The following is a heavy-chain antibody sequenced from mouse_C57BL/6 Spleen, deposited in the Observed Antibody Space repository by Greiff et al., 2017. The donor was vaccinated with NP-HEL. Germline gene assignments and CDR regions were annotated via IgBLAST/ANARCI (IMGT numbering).Heavy chain of an antibody. J-gene: IGHJ4*01. CDR1: GFTFSDYG. CDR3: ARTGAMDY. Sequence: EVQVVESGGGLVKPGGSLKLSCAASGFTFSDYGMHWVRQAPEKGLEWVAYISSGSSTIYYADTVKGRFPISRDNAKNTLFLQMTSLRSEDTAMYYCARTGAMDYWGQGTSVTVSS. V-gene: IGHV5-17*01. CDR2: ISSGSSTI.